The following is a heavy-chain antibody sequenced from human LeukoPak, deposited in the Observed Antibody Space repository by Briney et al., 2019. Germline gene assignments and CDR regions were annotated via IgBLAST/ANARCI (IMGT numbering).Heavy chain of an antibody. Sequence: SETLTLTCTVSGGSISSYYWTWLRQPPGKGLEWIGEINDSGSSNYNPSLESRVTISVDTSKNQFSLKLASVTAADTAIYYCAKGAGGFSYYNWFDPWGQGTLGTVSS. CDR1: GGSISSYY. V-gene: IGHV4-34*01. CDR2: INDSGSS. J-gene: IGHJ5*02. CDR3: AKGAGGFSYYNWFDP. D-gene: IGHD5-18*01.